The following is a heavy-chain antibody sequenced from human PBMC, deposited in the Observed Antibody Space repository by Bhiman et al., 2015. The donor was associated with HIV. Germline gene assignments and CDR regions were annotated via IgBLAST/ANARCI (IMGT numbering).Heavy chain of an antibody. Sequence: EVQLVESGGGLVKPGGSLRLSCAASGFTFSSYSMNWVRQAPGKGLEWVSSISSSSNYIYYADSVKGRFTISRDNAKNSLYLQMNSLRAEDTAVYYCAREGGAYDFWSRFYFDYWGQGTLVTVSS. CDR3: AREGGAYDFWSRFYFDY. D-gene: IGHD3-3*01. CDR1: GFTFSSYS. CDR2: ISSSSNYI. V-gene: IGHV3-21*01. J-gene: IGHJ4*02.